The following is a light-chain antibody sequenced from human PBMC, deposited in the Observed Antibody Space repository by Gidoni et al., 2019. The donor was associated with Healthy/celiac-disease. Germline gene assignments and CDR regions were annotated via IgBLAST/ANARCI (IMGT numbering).Light chain of an antibody. J-gene: IGLJ3*02. Sequence: QSVLTQPPSASGTPGQRVTISCSGSSSNIGSNTVHWYQQLPGTAPKLLIYSNNQRPPGVPDRVSGSKSGTSASLAISGLQSEDEADYYCAAWDDSLNGWVFGGGTKLTVL. CDR1: SSNIGSNT. CDR3: AAWDDSLNGWV. V-gene: IGLV1-44*01. CDR2: SNN.